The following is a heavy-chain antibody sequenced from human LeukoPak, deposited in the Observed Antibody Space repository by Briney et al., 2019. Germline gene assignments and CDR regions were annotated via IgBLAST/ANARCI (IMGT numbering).Heavy chain of an antibody. V-gene: IGHV5-51*01. CDR1: GYSFTTYW. J-gene: IGHJ6*03. CDR3: ARGNYGGYYYYYYMDV. CDR2: IYPGDSDT. Sequence: GESLKISCKGSGYSFTTYWIGWVRQMPGKGLEWMGIIYPGDSDTRYSPYFQGQVTISADKSISTAYLQWSSLKASDTAMYYCARGNYGGYYYYYYMDVWGKGTTVTISS. D-gene: IGHD4-23*01.